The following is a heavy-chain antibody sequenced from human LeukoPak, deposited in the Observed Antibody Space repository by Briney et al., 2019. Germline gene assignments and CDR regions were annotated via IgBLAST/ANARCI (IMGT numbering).Heavy chain of an antibody. D-gene: IGHD4/OR15-4a*01. CDR2: ISSDGNTK. Sequence: GGSLRLSCAASGFTLSSYWMSWVRQAPGKGLEWVAVISSDGNTKYYSDSVKGRFTISRDNSKNMMSLQMDSLTREDTAVYYCAKEGSANYLSFDHWGQGTLVTVSS. J-gene: IGHJ4*02. CDR1: GFTLSSYW. CDR3: AKEGSANYLSFDH. V-gene: IGHV3-30*18.